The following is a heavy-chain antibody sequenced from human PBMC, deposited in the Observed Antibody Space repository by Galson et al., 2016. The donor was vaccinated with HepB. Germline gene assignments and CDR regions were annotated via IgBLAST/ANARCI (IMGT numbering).Heavy chain of an antibody. V-gene: IGHV3-7*03. D-gene: IGHD5-18*01. Sequence: SLRLSCASSGFTFGGFWMSWVRQAPGKGLQWVATIKQDGSEKYYVDSVRGRFTISRDNPKSSLYVQMNGLRVEDTAVYYCVRSKSMSHRFLGLPRNQRGFNYGSLVFDLWGRGMLVTVSS. CDR3: VRSKSMSHRFLGLPRNQRGFNYGSLVFDL. CDR2: IKQDGSEK. CDR1: GFTFGGFW. J-gene: IGHJ5*02.